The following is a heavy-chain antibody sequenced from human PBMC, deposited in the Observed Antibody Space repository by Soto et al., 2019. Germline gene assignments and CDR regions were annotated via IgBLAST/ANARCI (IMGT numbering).Heavy chain of an antibody. CDR2: IRGFSPYT. J-gene: IGHJ6*02. CDR3: ARDRGYDAHDYYYNAMDV. Sequence: GSLRLSCISSGFTFRTYTMNWVRQAPGKGLEWVSGIRGFSPYTFYAESVKGRFTISRDNAKNSLYLQMNSLGAEDTAVYYYARDRGYDAHDYYYNAMDVWGQGTTVTVSS. V-gene: IGHV3-21*01. CDR1: GFTFRTYT. D-gene: IGHD3-10*01.